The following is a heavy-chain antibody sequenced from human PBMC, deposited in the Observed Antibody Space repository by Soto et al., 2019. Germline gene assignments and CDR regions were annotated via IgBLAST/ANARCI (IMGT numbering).Heavy chain of an antibody. Sequence: LRLSWAASGLTLSNHAMTWVRQAPGKGLDWVSTVSEYGDVTYYADSVRGRFTISRDNSKNTLYLQLHNLRVEDTAVYYCVPGSSGTRGEDSWGPGVVVTVSS. CDR1: GLTLSNHA. CDR3: VPGSSGTRGEDS. J-gene: IGHJ4*02. D-gene: IGHD3-10*01. V-gene: IGHV3-23*01. CDR2: VSEYGDVT.